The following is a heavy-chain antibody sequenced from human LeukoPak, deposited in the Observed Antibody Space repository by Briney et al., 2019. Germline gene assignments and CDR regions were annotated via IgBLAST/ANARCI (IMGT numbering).Heavy chain of an antibody. CDR3: ARVSEYSSSDGMDV. CDR1: GFTFSSYG. D-gene: IGHD6-6*01. Sequence: GGSLRLSCAASGFTFSSYGMSWVRQAPGKGLEWVSVIYSGGSTYYGDSVKGRFTISRDNSKNTLYLQMNSLRAEDTAVYHCARVSEYSSSDGMDVWGQGTTVTVSS. CDR2: IYSGGST. J-gene: IGHJ6*02. V-gene: IGHV3-66*01.